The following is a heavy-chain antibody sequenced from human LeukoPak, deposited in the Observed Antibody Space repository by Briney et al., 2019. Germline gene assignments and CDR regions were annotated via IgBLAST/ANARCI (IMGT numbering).Heavy chain of an antibody. J-gene: IGHJ4*02. CDR2: VSSDGTT. CDR1: GDSVTSYY. Sequence: SETLSLTYSVSGDSVTSYYWSWIRQPPGKGLEWIGYVSSDGTTNYTPSLRSRVIMSVDTAKNHISLSLTSLTAADTAIYYCARLDCTGDGCYNHWGQGTLVTVSS. CDR3: ARLDCTGDGCYNH. V-gene: IGHV4-59*08. D-gene: IGHD2-8*02.